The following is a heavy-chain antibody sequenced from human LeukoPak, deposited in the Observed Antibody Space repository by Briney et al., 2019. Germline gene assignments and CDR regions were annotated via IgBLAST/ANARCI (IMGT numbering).Heavy chain of an antibody. Sequence: SETLSLTCTVSGDSIGDRTYYWGWVRQPPGKRLEWIGIISYSRTTYYNRSLKSRVTMSVDTSKNQFSLKLTSVTDADTAVYFCARFRQVTASSLMDYWGQGTLVTVSS. D-gene: IGHD2-21*02. CDR2: ISYSRTT. CDR3: ARFRQVTASSLMDY. CDR1: GDSIGDRTYY. V-gene: IGHV4-39*01. J-gene: IGHJ4*02.